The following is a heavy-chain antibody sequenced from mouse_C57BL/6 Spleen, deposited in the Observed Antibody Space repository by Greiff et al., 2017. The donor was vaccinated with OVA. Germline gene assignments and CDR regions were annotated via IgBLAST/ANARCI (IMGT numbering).Heavy chain of an antibody. CDR1: GFTFSSYA. V-gene: IGHV5-4*03. J-gene: IGHJ3*01. CDR3: ARFYDYDGTY. CDR2: ISDGGSYT. Sequence: DVMLVESGGGLVKPGGSLKLSCAASGFTFSSYAMSWVRQTPEKRLEWVATISDGGSYTYYPDNVKGRFTISRDNAKNILYLQMSHLKSEDTAMYYCARFYDYDGTYWGQGTLVTVSA. D-gene: IGHD2-4*01.